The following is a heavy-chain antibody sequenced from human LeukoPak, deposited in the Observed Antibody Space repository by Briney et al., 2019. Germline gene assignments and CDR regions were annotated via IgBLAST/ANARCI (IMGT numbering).Heavy chain of an antibody. CDR3: ARVVLLWFGELPNPYLDY. CDR1: GFTFSDYY. CDR2: ISSSGSTI. V-gene: IGHV3-11*01. Sequence: GSLRLSCAASGFTFSDYYMSWIRQAPGKGLEWVSYISSSGSTIYYADSVKGRFTISRDNAKNSLYLQMNSLRAEDTAVYYCARVVLLWFGELPNPYLDYWGQGTLVTVSS. D-gene: IGHD3-10*01. J-gene: IGHJ4*02.